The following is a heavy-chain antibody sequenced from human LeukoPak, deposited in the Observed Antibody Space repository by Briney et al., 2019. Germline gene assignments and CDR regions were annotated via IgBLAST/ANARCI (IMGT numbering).Heavy chain of an antibody. D-gene: IGHD3-10*01. Sequence: GASVKVSCKASGYTFTSYDINWVRQATGQGLEWMGWMNPNSGNTGYAQKFQGRVTITRNTSISTAYMELSSLRSEDTAVYYCARGPSRITMVRGVDWYFDLWGRGTLVTVSS. V-gene: IGHV1-8*03. CDR2: MNPNSGNT. J-gene: IGHJ2*01. CDR3: ARGPSRITMVRGVDWYFDL. CDR1: GYTFTSYD.